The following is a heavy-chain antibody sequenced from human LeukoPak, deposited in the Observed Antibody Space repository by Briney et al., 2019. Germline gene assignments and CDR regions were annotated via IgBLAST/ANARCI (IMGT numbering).Heavy chain of an antibody. CDR1: GYTFTGYF. CDR3: ARETPSPRYYYMDV. J-gene: IGHJ6*03. CDR2: INPNSGGT. V-gene: IGHV1-2*02. D-gene: IGHD6-6*01. Sequence: ASVKVSCKASGYTFTGYFIHWVRQAPGQGLEWMGWINPNSGGTNFAQKFQGRVTMTRDTPISTAYMELSRLRSDDTAVYYCARETPSPRYYYMDVWGKGTTVTISS.